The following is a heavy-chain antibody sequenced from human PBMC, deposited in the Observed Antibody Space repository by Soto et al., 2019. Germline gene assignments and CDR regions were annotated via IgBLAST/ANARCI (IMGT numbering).Heavy chain of an antibody. CDR1: GFTFSSYA. CDR2: ISYDGSNK. J-gene: IGHJ3*02. CDR3: ARETSAYDAFDI. Sequence: SLRLSCAASGFTFSSYAMHWVRQASGKGLEWVAVISYDGSNKYYADSVKGRFTISRDNSKNTLYLQMNSLRVEDTAVYYCARETSAYDAFDIWGQGTMVTV. V-gene: IGHV3-30-3*01.